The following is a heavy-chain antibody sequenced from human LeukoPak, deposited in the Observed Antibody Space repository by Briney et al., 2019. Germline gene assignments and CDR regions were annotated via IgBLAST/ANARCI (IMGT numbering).Heavy chain of an antibody. J-gene: IGHJ4*02. V-gene: IGHV1-69*05. CDR1: GGTFSSYA. CDR3: ARGNYYDSRDGGYFDY. D-gene: IGHD3-22*01. Sequence: SVKVSCKASGGTFSSYAISWVRQAPGQGLEWMGGIIPIFGTANYAQKFQGRVTITTDESMSTAYMELSSLRSEDTAVYYCARGNYYDSRDGGYFDYWGQGTLVTVSS. CDR2: IIPIFGTA.